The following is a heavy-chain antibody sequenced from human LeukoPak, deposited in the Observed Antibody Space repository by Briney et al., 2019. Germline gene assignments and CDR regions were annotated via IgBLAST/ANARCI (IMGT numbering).Heavy chain of an antibody. CDR1: GYTFIDYY. D-gene: IGHD3-9*01. CDR3: AKDYDVLTGAVDS. CDR2: INPSGGST. J-gene: IGHJ5*01. Sequence: ASVKVSCKASGYTFIDYYMHWVRQAPGQGLEWMGIINPSGGSTSYAQKFQGRVTMTRDMSTSTVYMELSSLRPEDTALYYCAKDYDVLTGAVDSWGHGTLVTVSS. V-gene: IGHV1-46*01.